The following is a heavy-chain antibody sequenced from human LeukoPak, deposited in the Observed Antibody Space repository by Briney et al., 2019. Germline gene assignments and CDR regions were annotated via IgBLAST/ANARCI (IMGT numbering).Heavy chain of an antibody. CDR3: ARDLRDYDISMDV. V-gene: IGHV3-30*03. CDR2: ISHDGSTI. Sequence: PGRSLRLSCAVSGFTFDHYGMHWVRQAPGKGLEWVAVISHDGSTIYYADSVEGRFTISRDNSDNTLFLQMNSLRAEDTAIYYCARDLRDYDISMDVWGQGTTVTVSS. CDR1: GFTFDHYG. J-gene: IGHJ6*02. D-gene: IGHD3-9*01.